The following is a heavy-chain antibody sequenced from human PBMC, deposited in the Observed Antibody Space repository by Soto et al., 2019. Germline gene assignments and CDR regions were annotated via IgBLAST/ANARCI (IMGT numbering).Heavy chain of an antibody. Sequence: GGSLRLSCAASGFTFSSYSMNWVRQAPGKGLEWVSYISSSSSTIYYADSVKGRFTISRDNAKNSLYLQMNSLRDEDTAVYYCATYSSGWHYTTADYYYYYGMDVWGQGT. CDR2: ISSSSSTI. J-gene: IGHJ6*02. V-gene: IGHV3-48*02. CDR1: GFTFSSYS. D-gene: IGHD6-19*01. CDR3: ATYSSGWHYTTADYYYYYGMDV.